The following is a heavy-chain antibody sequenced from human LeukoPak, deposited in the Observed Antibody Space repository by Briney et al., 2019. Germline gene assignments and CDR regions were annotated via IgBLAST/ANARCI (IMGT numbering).Heavy chain of an antibody. CDR3: SSPYCTDGVCYPGY. CDR2: IRSKANSYAT. CDR1: GFTFSSYS. Sequence: GGSLRLSCAASGFTFSSYSMNWVRQASGKGLEWVGRIRSKANSYATAYAASVQGRFTISRDDSKNTAYLQMNSLETEDTAVYYCSSPYCTDGVCYPGYWGQGTLVTVSS. D-gene: IGHD2-8*01. J-gene: IGHJ4*02. V-gene: IGHV3-73*01.